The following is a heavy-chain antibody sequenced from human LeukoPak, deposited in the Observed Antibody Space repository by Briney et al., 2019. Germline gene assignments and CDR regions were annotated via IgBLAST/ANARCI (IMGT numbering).Heavy chain of an antibody. Sequence: PSETLSLTCSVTGGYIRGYHWSWIRQPPGKGLEWIGYIYYDGSTNYNPSLKSRVTISVDTSKNQFSLKLRSVTAADTAVYYCARYTAMVPFDCWGQGTLVTVSS. CDR2: IYYDGST. V-gene: IGHV4-59*01. D-gene: IGHD5-18*01. J-gene: IGHJ4*02. CDR3: ARYTAMVPFDC. CDR1: GGYIRGYH.